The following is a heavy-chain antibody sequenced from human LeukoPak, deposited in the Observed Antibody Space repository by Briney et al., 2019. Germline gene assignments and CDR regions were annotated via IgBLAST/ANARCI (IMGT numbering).Heavy chain of an antibody. D-gene: IGHD3-3*01. CDR1: GFTFSSYS. Sequence: GGSLRLSCAASGFTFSSYSMNWVRQAPGKGLEWVSSISSSSSYIYYADSVKGRFTISRDNAKNTLYLQMNSLRAEDTAVYYCARDSRITIFGVVIRPLDYWGQGTLVTVSS. CDR2: ISSSSSYI. J-gene: IGHJ4*02. CDR3: ARDSRITIFGVVIRPLDY. V-gene: IGHV3-21*01.